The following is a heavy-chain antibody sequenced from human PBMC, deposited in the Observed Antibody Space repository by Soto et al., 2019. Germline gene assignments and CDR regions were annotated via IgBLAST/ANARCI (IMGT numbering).Heavy chain of an antibody. D-gene: IGHD2-2*01. V-gene: IGHV4-34*01. CDR3: ARVVVPAARGDY. J-gene: IGHJ4*02. CDR1: GGSFSGYY. Sequence: QVQLQQWGAGLLKPSETLSLTCAVYGGSFSGYYWSWIRQPPGKGLEWIGAINHSGSTNYNPSLKRLFTISVDTAKNQFSLKLSAVTAADTAVYYCARVVVPAARGDYWGQGTLVTVSS. CDR2: INHSGST.